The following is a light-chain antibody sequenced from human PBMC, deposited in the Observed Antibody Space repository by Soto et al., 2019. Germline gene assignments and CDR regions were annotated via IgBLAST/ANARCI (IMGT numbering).Light chain of an antibody. Sequence: DIQMTQSPSTVSASVGDAVTITCRASQSISTWLAWYQQKPGKAPNLLIYDASTLESGGRSGFSGSGSGTEFTLTISSLQPDDSATYYCQQYNSYPYTFGQGTKLEIK. J-gene: IGKJ2*01. CDR2: DAS. CDR1: QSISTW. CDR3: QQYNSYPYT. V-gene: IGKV1-5*01.